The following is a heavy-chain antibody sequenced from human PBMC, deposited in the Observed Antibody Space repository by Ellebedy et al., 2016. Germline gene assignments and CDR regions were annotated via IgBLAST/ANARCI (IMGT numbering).Heavy chain of an antibody. Sequence: GESLKISXAASGFTFSSYAMSWVRQAPGKGLEWVSAISGNGGSTYYADSVKGRFTVSRDNSKNTLYLQMNSLRAEDTAVYYCARDTRTYFYGSGSHYLSDYWGQGTLVTVSS. D-gene: IGHD3-10*01. CDR3: ARDTRTYFYGSGSHYLSDY. CDR2: ISGNGGST. J-gene: IGHJ4*02. CDR1: GFTFSSYA. V-gene: IGHV3-23*01.